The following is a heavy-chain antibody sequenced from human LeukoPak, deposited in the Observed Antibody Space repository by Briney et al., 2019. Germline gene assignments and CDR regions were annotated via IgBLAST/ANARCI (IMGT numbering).Heavy chain of an antibody. J-gene: IGHJ6*03. Sequence: GGSLRLSCAASGFTFSDYYMSWIRQAPGKGLEWVSYISSSGSTIYYADSVKGRFTISRDNSQNTLYLQMNSLRAEDTAVYYCAKGSDNYYYYYYMDVWGKGTMVTVSS. CDR2: ISSSGSTI. CDR1: GFTFSDYY. CDR3: AKGSDNYYYYYYMDV. V-gene: IGHV3-11*01. D-gene: IGHD6-19*01.